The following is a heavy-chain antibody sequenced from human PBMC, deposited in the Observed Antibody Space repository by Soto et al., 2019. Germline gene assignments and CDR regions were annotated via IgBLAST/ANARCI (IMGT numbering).Heavy chain of an antibody. J-gene: IGHJ4*02. CDR3: ARGTIVARQHLDY. Sequence: QVQLVESGGGVVQPGKSLRLSCAASGFTFSNYAMHWARQAPGKRLEWVTVISIRGGDEYYAESVRGRFTISRDDSKNTLYLQMDSLRVEDTAVYYCARGTIVARQHLDYWGQGTLVTVSS. CDR2: ISIRGGDE. CDR1: GFTFSNYA. D-gene: IGHD6-6*01. V-gene: IGHV3-30*03.